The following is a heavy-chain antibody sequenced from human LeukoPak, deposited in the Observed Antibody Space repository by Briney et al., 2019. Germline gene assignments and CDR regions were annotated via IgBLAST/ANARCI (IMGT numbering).Heavy chain of an antibody. J-gene: IGHJ4*02. Sequence: GESLKISCRGSGFRFTDYWVGWVRQMPEKGLEWIGLLDFGGSDNRYSPSFEGQVTISTDQSISTAYLHWSSLKASDTAIYYCARRPAITGAPFDFWGQGTLVTVSS. V-gene: IGHV5-51*01. D-gene: IGHD1-14*01. CDR3: ARRPAITGAPFDF. CDR2: LDFGGSDN. CDR1: GFRFTDYW.